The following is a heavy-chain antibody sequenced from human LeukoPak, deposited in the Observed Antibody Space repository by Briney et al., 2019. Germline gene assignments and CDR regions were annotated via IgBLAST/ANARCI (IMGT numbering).Heavy chain of an antibody. V-gene: IGHV3-23*01. D-gene: IGHD6-13*01. CDR3: AKDVAAAATGNYFDY. CDR1: GFTFSSYA. J-gene: IGHJ4*02. Sequence: PGGSLRLSCAAPGFTFSSYAMSWVRQAPGKGLEWVSAISGSGGSTYYADSVKGRFTISRDNSKNTLYLQMNSLRAEDTAVYYCAKDVAAAATGNYFDYWGQGTLVTVSS. CDR2: ISGSGGST.